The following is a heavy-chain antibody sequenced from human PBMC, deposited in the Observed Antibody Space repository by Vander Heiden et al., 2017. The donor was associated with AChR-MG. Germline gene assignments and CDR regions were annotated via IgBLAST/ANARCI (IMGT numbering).Heavy chain of an antibody. CDR3: ARDWVVVGRAAMSTNWFDP. J-gene: IGHJ5*02. D-gene: IGHD2-2*01. V-gene: IGHV1-3*01. Sequence: QVQLVQSGAEVKKPGASVKVSCQASRYTFPSYPMHWVRQAPGQRLEWMGWINAGNGNTKYSQTFQGRCIITRDTSASTAYMDLSRLRSEDTAVYYCARDWVVVGRAAMSTNWFDPWGQGTLVTVSS. CDR1: RYTFPSYP. CDR2: INAGNGNT.